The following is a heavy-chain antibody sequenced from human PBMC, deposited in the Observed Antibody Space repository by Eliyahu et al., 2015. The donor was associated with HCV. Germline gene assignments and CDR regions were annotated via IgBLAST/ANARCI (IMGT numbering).Heavy chain of an antibody. V-gene: IGHV4-31*03. J-gene: IGHJ3*01. CDR1: GGSISRGGYF. Sequence: QVQLQESGPGLVEPSQTLSLTCTFSGGSISRGGYFWXWIRQHPGKDLEWIGYMHYSGSTYYSPSLKSRVTISVDTSENQFSLKLSSVTAADTAVYYCAKLGYCSSASCPRGGGFDVWGQGTMVTVSS. D-gene: IGHD2-2*01. CDR2: MHYSGST. CDR3: AKLGYCSSASCPRGGGFDV.